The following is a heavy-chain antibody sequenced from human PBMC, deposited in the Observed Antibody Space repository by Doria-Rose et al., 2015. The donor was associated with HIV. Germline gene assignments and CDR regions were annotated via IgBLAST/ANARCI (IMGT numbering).Heavy chain of an antibody. CDR3: AKVGSKSFPYFDF. D-gene: IGHD6-13*01. V-gene: IGHV3-30*18. CDR2: ISFDGSHK. J-gene: IGHJ4*02. Sequence: EWVAVISFDGSHKYYADSVRGRFTISRDNSKNTLFLHMNSLGAEDTSVYYCAKVGSKSFPYFDFWGRGTLVTVSS.